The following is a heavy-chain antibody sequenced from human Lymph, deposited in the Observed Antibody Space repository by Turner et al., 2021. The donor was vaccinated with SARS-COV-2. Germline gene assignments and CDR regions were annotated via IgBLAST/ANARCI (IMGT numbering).Heavy chain of an antibody. J-gene: IGHJ5*02. CDR3: ARRGYSYGSGEFP. D-gene: IGHD5-18*01. Sequence: QLQLQESGPGLVKPSETLSLPCTVSGGSISSSSYYWGWIRQPPGKGLEWIGGIYYSGSNYYNPSLKSRVTISVDTSKKQFSLKLSSVTAADTAVYYCARRGYSYGSGEFPWGQGTLVTVSS. CDR1: GGSISSSSYY. CDR2: IYYSGSN. V-gene: IGHV4-39*01.